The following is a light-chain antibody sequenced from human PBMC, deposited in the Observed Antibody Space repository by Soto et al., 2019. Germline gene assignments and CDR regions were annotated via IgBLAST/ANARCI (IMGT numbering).Light chain of an antibody. J-gene: IGKJ4*01. CDR3: QQYNVWPLT. Sequence: EIVMTQSPATLSVSPGERATLSCRASQSVSSNLAWYQQKPGQTPKLLIYDASTRATGIPARFSGSGSGTEFALTISSLQSEDFAVYYCQQYNVWPLTFGGGTKVEFK. V-gene: IGKV3-15*01. CDR2: DAS. CDR1: QSVSSN.